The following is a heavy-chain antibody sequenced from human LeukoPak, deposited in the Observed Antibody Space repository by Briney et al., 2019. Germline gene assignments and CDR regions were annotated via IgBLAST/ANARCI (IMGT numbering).Heavy chain of an antibody. CDR3: ARDFSSYYDSTSNYDDAYFDS. D-gene: IGHD3-22*01. V-gene: IGHV3-23*01. Sequence: PGGSLRLSCAASGFTFSSYGMSWVRQAPGKGLEWVSAISGSGGSTYYADSVKGRFTISRDNSKNTLYLQMNSLRTEDTAVYYCARDFSSYYDSTSNYDDAYFDSWGERALVTVSS. CDR2: ISGSGGST. CDR1: GFTFSSYG. J-gene: IGHJ4*02.